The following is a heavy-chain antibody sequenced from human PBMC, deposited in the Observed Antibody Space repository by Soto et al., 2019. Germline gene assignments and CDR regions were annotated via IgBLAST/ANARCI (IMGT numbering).Heavy chain of an antibody. D-gene: IGHD5-12*01. CDR2: MSSRSDYI. Sequence: GGSLRLSCAASGFIFSSYSMNWVRQAPGKGLEWISSMSSRSDYIYYADSLKGRFTISRDNAKNSLYLQMNSLRADDTAVYYCAREVDFGFVYWGPGTPLTVSS. J-gene: IGHJ4*02. CDR3: AREVDFGFVY. V-gene: IGHV3-21*01. CDR1: GFIFSSYS.